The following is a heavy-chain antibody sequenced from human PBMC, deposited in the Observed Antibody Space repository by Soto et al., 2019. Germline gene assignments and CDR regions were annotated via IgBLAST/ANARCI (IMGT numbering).Heavy chain of an antibody. CDR3: AKRPKLLWFGEFLMSAAWFDP. J-gene: IGHJ5*02. CDR1: GFTFSSYA. V-gene: IGHV3-23*01. D-gene: IGHD3-10*01. Sequence: GGSLRLSCAASGFTFSSYAMSWVRQAPGKGLEWVSAISGSGGSTYYADSVKGRFTISRDNSKNTLYLQMNSLRAEDTAVYYCAKRPKLLWFGEFLMSAAWFDPWGQGTLVTVSS. CDR2: ISGSGGST.